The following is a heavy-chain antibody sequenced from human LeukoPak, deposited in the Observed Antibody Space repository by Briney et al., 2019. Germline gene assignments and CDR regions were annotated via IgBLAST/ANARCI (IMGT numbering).Heavy chain of an antibody. CDR1: GFTFSSYA. CDR3: VREGPRGLAFDI. Sequence: PGGSLRLSCAASGFTFSSYAMTWVRQAPGKGLEWVSTILDTGAATFYADSVRGRFTISRDNSKNTLSLQMASLRVEDTAVYFCVREGPRGLAFDIWGQGTMVTVSS. V-gene: IGHV3-23*01. CDR2: ILDTGAAT. J-gene: IGHJ3*02. D-gene: IGHD3/OR15-3a*01.